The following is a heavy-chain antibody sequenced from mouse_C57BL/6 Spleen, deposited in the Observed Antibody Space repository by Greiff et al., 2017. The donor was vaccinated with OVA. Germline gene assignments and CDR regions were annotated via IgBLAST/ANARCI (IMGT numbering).Heavy chain of an antibody. V-gene: IGHV3-6*01. Sequence: EVQLQQSGPGLVKPSQSLSLTCSVTGYSITSGYYWNWIRQFPGNKLEWMGYISYDGSNNYNPSLKNRISITRDTSKNQFFLKLNSVTTEDTATYYCAREGRPLGGWGQGTTLTVSS. J-gene: IGHJ2*01. D-gene: IGHD3-1*01. CDR3: AREGRPLGG. CDR1: GYSITSGYY. CDR2: ISYDGSN.